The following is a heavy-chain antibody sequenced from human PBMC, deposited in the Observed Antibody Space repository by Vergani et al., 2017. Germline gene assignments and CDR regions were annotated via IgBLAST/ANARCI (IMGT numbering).Heavy chain of an antibody. J-gene: IGHJ6*03. D-gene: IGHD2-15*01. Sequence: QVQLVQSGAEVKKPGSSVKVSCKASGGTFSSYAISWVRQAPGPGLEWMGGIIPIFGTANYAQKFQGRVTITADESTSTAYMELSSLRSEDTAVYYCAREGSSGGTFSGLLLSNMDVWGKGTTVTVSS. CDR1: GGTFSSYA. V-gene: IGHV1-69*01. CDR2: IIPIFGTA. CDR3: AREGSSGGTFSGLLLSNMDV.